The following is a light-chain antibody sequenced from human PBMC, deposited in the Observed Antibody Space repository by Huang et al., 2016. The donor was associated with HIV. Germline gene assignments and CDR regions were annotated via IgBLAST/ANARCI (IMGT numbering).Light chain of an antibody. V-gene: IGKV1-5*03. J-gene: IGKJ1*01. CDR2: KAS. CDR1: HRISRW. CDR3: QQQWT. Sequence: DIQMTQSPSTLSAFVGDRVTITCRTSHRISRWLAWYQQKPGKAPNLLISKASNLESWVPSRFSGNGSGTEVTLTISGLQPDDLATYYCQQQWTFGQGTKVEI.